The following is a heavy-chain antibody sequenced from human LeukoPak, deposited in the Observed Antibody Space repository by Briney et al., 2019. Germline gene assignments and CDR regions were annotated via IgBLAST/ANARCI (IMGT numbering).Heavy chain of an antibody. J-gene: IGHJ6*04. CDR1: GFTFSSYE. V-gene: IGHV3-48*03. Sequence: PGGSLRLSCAASGFTFSSYEMNWVRQAPGKGLEGVSYISSSGSTIYYADSVKVRFTISRDNAKNSPYLQMNSLRAEDTAVYYCAELGITMIGGVWSKGTTVTISS. CDR2: ISSSGSTI. CDR3: AELGITMIGGV. D-gene: IGHD3-10*02.